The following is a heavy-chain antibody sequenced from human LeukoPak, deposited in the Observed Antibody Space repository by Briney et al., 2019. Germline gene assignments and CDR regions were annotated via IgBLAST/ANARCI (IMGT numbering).Heavy chain of an antibody. Sequence: GSSVKVSCKASGGTFSSYAISWVRQAPGQGLEWMGGIIPIFGTANYAQKFQGRVTITADESTSTAYMELSSLRSEDTAAYYCARVLLAAAGHFDYWGQGTLVIVSA. D-gene: IGHD6-13*01. CDR2: IIPIFGTA. J-gene: IGHJ4*02. CDR3: ARVLLAAAGHFDY. CDR1: GGTFSSYA. V-gene: IGHV1-69*01.